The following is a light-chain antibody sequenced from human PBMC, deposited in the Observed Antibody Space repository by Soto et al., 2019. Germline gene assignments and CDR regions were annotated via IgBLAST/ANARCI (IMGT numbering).Light chain of an antibody. CDR1: GSDIGSKT. CDR2: GND. Sequence: QSVLTQPPSASGTPGQRVTISCSGSGSDIGSKTVSWYQQLPGTAPKLLIYGNDQRPSGVPDRFSGSKSGTSASLAISGLQSEDEADYYCAAWNDRLNGPVFGGGTKLTV. CDR3: AAWNDRLNGPV. J-gene: IGLJ2*01. V-gene: IGLV1-44*01.